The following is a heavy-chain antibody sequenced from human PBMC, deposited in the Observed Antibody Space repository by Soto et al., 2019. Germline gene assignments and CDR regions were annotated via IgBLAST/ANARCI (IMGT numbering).Heavy chain of an antibody. CDR3: ARGSHVEMATDYYYYYGMDV. J-gene: IGHJ6*02. CDR1: GFTFISYS. CDR2: ISSSSSYI. Sequence: GGSLRLSCAASGFTFISYSMNWVRQAPGKGLEWVSSISSSSSYIYYADSVKGRFTISRDNAKNSLYLQMNSLRAEDTAVYYCARGSHVEMATDYYYYYGMDVWGQGTTVTVSS. V-gene: IGHV3-21*01. D-gene: IGHD5-12*01.